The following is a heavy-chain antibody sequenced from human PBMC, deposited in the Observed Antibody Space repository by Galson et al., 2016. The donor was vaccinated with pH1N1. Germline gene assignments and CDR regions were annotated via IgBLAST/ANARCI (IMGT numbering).Heavy chain of an antibody. V-gene: IGHV3-30*18. CDR3: AKESGEDWSGSKRYSFDY. CDR1: GFTFSSYW. J-gene: IGHJ4*02. CDR2: ISYDGSVE. D-gene: IGHD3-3*01. Sequence: SLRLSCAASGFTFSSYWMHWVRQAPGKGLEWMAVISYDGSVEYYGDSVKGRFSISRDNSKNTLYLQMNSLRPEDTAVYYCAKESGEDWSGSKRYSFDYWGQGALVTVSS.